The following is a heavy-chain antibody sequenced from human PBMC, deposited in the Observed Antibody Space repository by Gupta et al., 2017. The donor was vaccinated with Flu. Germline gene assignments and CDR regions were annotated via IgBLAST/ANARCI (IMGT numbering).Heavy chain of an antibody. CDR2: IYYSGNT. V-gene: IGHV4-39*01. CDR1: GGSISRNSYY. CDR3: ARHVVGYCSGGTCYDENDY. Sequence: QVQLQESGPGLVKPSETLSLTCIVSGGSISRNSYYWGWIRQPPGKGLEWIGSIYYSGNTYYNPTLKSRVTISVDTSKNQFSLKLSSVTAADTAVYYCARHVVGYCSGGTCYDENDYWGQGTLVTVSS. J-gene: IGHJ4*02. D-gene: IGHD2-15*01.